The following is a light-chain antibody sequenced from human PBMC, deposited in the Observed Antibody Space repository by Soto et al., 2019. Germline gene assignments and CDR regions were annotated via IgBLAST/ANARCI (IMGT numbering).Light chain of an antibody. Sequence: DVVMTQSPLSLPVTLGQPASISCRSTQSLVHSNGNTYLIWFHQRPGQSPRRLIYKGSIRDSGVPDRFSGSGSGTEFTLKISRVEVDDVGVYYCMQGTHWPRTFGQGTKVEIK. CDR2: KGS. V-gene: IGKV2-30*02. CDR3: MQGTHWPRT. CDR1: QSLVHSNGNTY. J-gene: IGKJ1*01.